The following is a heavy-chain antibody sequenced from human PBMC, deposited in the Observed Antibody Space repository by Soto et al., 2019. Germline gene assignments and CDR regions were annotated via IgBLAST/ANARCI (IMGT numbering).Heavy chain of an antibody. D-gene: IGHD4-17*01. V-gene: IGHV3-30*18. CDR3: AKDYGGNIGGFDY. CDR1: GFTFSSYG. CDR2: ISYDGSNK. J-gene: IGHJ4*02. Sequence: QVQLVESGGGVVQLGRSLRLSCAASGFTFSSYGMHWVRQAPGKGLAWVAVISYDGSNKYYADSVKGRFTISRDNTKNTLYMQMNSLRAEETAVYYCAKDYGGNIGGFDYWGQGTLVTVSS.